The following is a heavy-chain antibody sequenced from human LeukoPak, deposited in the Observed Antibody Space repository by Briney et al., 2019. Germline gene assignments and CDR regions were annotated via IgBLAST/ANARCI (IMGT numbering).Heavy chain of an antibody. CDR3: ARDGYCSGGSCYSAVDY. CDR2: ISSSSSTI. Sequence: GGSLRLSCAASGFTFSSYSMNWVRQALGKGLEWVSYISSSSSTIYYADSVKGRFTISRDNAKNSLYLQMNSLRDEDTAVYYCARDGYCSGGSCYSAVDYWGQGTLVTVSS. V-gene: IGHV3-48*02. CDR1: GFTFSSYS. J-gene: IGHJ4*02. D-gene: IGHD2-15*01.